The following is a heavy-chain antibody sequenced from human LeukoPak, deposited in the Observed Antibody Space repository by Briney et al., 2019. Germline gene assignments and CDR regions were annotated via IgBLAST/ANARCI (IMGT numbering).Heavy chain of an antibody. CDR3: ARGEDGDGYNLPFDY. CDR2: IYYSGST. Sequence: PSQTLSLTCTVSGGSISSGGYYWSWIRQHPGKGLEWIGYIYYSGSTYYNPSLKSRITISIDTSKNQFSLKLSSVTAADTAVYYCARGEDGDGYNLPFDYWGQGTLVTVSS. V-gene: IGHV4-31*03. J-gene: IGHJ4*02. CDR1: GGSISSGGYY. D-gene: IGHD5-24*01.